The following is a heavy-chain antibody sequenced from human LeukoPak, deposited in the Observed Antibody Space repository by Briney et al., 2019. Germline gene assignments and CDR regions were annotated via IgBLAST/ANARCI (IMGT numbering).Heavy chain of an antibody. CDR3: AREGGFDRPLDY. V-gene: IGHV4-4*02. CDR2: VHLDGRT. J-gene: IGHJ4*02. Sequence: PSETLPLTCGVSGGSVTTTNWWTWVRQPPGKGLEWIGEVHLDGRTNYNPSLESRLTMSVDLSENHISLKLTSVTAADTAVYYCAREGGFDRPLDYSGKGILVSSSS. D-gene: IGHD3-9*01. CDR1: GGSVTTTNW.